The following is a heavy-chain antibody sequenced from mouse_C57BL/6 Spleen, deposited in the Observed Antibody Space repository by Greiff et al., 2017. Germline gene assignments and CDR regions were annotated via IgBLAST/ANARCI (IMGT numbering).Heavy chain of an antibody. CDR2: IDPENGDT. CDR1: GFNIKDDY. V-gene: IGHV14-4*01. CDR3: TTLGYGSSYYFDY. Sequence: VQLQQSGAELVRPGASVKLSCTASGFNIKDDYMHWVKQRPEQGLEWIGWIDPENGDTEYASKFQGKATITADTSSNTAYLQLSSLTSEDTAVYYCTTLGYGSSYYFDYWGQGTTLTVSS. J-gene: IGHJ2*01. D-gene: IGHD1-1*01.